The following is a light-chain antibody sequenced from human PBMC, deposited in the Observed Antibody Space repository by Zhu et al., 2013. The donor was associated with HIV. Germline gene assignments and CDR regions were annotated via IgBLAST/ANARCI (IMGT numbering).Light chain of an antibody. CDR2: DAS. CDR3: QQRSTWPWT. Sequence: EIVLTQSPATLSLSPGERATLSCRASQSVGSSYLAWYLQRPGQAPRLLMFDASNRATGIPARFSGSGSGTDFTLTISSLEPEDFAVYYCQQRSTWPWTFGQGTKV. J-gene: IGKJ1*01. V-gene: IGKV3-11*01. CDR1: QSVGSSY.